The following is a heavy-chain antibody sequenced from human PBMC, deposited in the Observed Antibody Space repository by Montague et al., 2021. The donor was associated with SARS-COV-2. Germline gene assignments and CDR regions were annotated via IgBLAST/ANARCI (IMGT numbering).Heavy chain of an antibody. CDR2: ISGSGGST. CDR1: GFTFSSYA. V-gene: IGHV3-23*01. D-gene: IGHD3-9*01. J-gene: IGHJ4*02. Sequence: SLRLSCAASGFTFSSYAMSCVRQAPGKGLEWVSAISGSGGSTYYADSVKGRFTISRDNSKNTLYLQMNSLRAEDTAVYYCAKDLHYDILTSYWDYWGQGTLVTVSS. CDR3: AKDLHYDILTSYWDY.